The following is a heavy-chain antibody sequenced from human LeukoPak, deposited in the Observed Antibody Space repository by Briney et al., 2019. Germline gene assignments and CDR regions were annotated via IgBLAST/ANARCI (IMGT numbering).Heavy chain of an antibody. J-gene: IGHJ4*02. Sequence: GGSLRLSCAASGFTFSSYSMNWVRQAPGKGLEWVSSISSSSSYIYYADSVKGRFTISRDNAKNSLYLQMNSLRAEDTAVYYCARDVGLGDIVVVPAVQDGYYFDYWGQGTLVTVSS. CDR1: GFTFSSYS. CDR3: ARDVGLGDIVVVPAVQDGYYFDY. V-gene: IGHV3-21*01. CDR2: ISSSSSYI. D-gene: IGHD2-2*01.